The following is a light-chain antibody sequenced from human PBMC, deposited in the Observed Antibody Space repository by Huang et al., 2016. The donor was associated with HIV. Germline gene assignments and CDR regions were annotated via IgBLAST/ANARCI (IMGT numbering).Light chain of an antibody. CDR2: GAS. Sequence: EVVMTQSPATLSVSPGEVATLSCRASESVGRKVAWYHQKRGQSPRLIIYGASTRATDIPDRFSGSGSGTKFSLTINGLQSDDFGIYYCQQYDVLITFGGGSKVDIK. CDR1: ESVGRK. CDR3: QQYDVLIT. J-gene: IGKJ4*01. V-gene: IGKV3D-15*01.